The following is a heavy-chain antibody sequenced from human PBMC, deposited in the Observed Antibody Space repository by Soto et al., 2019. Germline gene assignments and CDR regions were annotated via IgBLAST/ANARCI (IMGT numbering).Heavy chain of an antibody. D-gene: IGHD3-3*01. Sequence: GGSLRLSCAASGFTFSSYAMSWVRQAPGKGLEWVSAISGSGGSTYYADSVKGRFTISRDNSKNTLYLQMNSLRAEDTAVYYCAKGQYYDFWSGYLFDYWGQGTLVTVSS. CDR1: GFTFSSYA. J-gene: IGHJ4*02. CDR3: AKGQYYDFWSGYLFDY. V-gene: IGHV3-23*01. CDR2: ISGSGGST.